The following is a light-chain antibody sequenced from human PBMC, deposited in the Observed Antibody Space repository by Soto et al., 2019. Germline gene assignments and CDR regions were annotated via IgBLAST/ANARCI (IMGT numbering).Light chain of an antibody. CDR1: QSTSSN. J-gene: IGKJ1*01. CDR3: QQYDGWPET. V-gene: IGKV3-15*01. Sequence: EIVMTQSPATLSVSPGERATLSCRASQSTSSNLAWYQHKPGQGPSLLIYDATTWATGVPARFSGSGSGTEFTLTISSLQSEDFAVYYCQQYDGWPETFGQGTKVVVK. CDR2: DAT.